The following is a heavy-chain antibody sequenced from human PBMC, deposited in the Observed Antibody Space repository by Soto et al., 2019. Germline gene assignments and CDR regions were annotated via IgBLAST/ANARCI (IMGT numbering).Heavy chain of an antibody. J-gene: IGHJ3*01. Sequence: EVPLVESGGGLIQPGGSLRLSCAASGFTFSSNDMNWVRQAPGKGLELVSLIYSGGSTYYADSVRGRFTISRDNSKTTLYLQMRSLRAEDTVFYYGATRPLSAGAPWGQGTMVTVSS. V-gene: IGHV3-53*01. CDR2: IYSGGST. CDR1: GFTFSSND. D-gene: IGHD3-10*01. CDR3: ATRPLSAGAP.